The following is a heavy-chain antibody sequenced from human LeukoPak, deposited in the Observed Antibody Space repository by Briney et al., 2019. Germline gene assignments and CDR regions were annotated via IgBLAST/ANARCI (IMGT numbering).Heavy chain of an antibody. CDR3: AKLGEYIFDY. CDR2: ISYDGSNK. Sequence: PGGSLRLSCAASGFTFSSYAMHWVRQAPGKGLEWVAVISYDGSNKYYADSVKGRFTISRDNSKNTLYLQMNSLRAEDTAVYYCAKLGEYIFDYWGQGTPVTVSS. V-gene: IGHV3-30*04. J-gene: IGHJ4*02. D-gene: IGHD3-10*01. CDR1: GFTFSSYA.